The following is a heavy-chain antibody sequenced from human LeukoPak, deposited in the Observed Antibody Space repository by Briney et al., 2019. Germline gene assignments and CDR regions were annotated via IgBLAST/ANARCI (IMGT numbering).Heavy chain of an antibody. CDR1: GGSFSGYY. CDR3: ARDDSSGSLDAFDI. V-gene: IGHV4-34*01. Sequence: PSETLSLTCAVYGGSFSGYYWSWIRQPPGKGLEWIGEINHSGSTNYNPSLKSRVTISVDTSKNQFSLKLSSVTAADTAVYYRARDDSSGSLDAFDIWGQGTMVTVSS. D-gene: IGHD3-22*01. CDR2: INHSGST. J-gene: IGHJ3*02.